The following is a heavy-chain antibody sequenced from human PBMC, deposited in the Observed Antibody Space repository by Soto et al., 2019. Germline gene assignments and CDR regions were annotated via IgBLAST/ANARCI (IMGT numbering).Heavy chain of an antibody. CDR2: IWYDESYE. CDR1: GFTLSTYV. D-gene: IGHD1-26*01. CDR3: ARGVGAFPRFDY. Sequence: QVQLVESGGGVVQPGRSLRLSCAASGFTLSTYVMQWVRQAPGKGLEWVTVIWYDESYEYYADSVKGRFTIYRDNSKNTLYLPMNSLRVEDTAVYYCARGVGAFPRFDYWGQGNLVTVSS. J-gene: IGHJ4*02. V-gene: IGHV3-33*01.